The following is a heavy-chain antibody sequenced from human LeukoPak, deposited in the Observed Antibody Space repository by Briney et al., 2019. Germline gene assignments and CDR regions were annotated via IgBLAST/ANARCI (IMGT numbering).Heavy chain of an antibody. CDR3: VRRQALRGRHRAFDP. CDR2: IIPIFGTA. Sequence: SLKLSCTASGGTFSNYAISWVRQAPRQELKWLGGIIPIFGTAKYAQKFQGRVTITTDEATTTAYMELISLRSEDTAVYYCVRRQALRGRHRAFDPWGQGTLVTVTS. J-gene: IGHJ5*02. CDR1: GGTFSNYA. D-gene: IGHD6-25*01. V-gene: IGHV1-69*05.